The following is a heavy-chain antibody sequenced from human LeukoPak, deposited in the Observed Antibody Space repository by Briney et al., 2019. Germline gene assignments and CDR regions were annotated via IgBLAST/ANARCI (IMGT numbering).Heavy chain of an antibody. J-gene: IGHJ4*02. Sequence: GGSLRLSCAASGFTFSSYSMNWVRQAPGKGLEWVAVISYDGSNKYYADSVKGRFTISRDNSKNTLYLQMNSLRAEDTAVYYCAKDAHLGIEAAGTIDYWGQGTLVTVSS. CDR2: ISYDGSNK. CDR1: GFTFSSYS. D-gene: IGHD6-13*01. V-gene: IGHV3-30*18. CDR3: AKDAHLGIEAAGTIDY.